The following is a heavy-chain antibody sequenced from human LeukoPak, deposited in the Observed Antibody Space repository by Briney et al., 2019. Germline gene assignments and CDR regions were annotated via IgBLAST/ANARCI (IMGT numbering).Heavy chain of an antibody. CDR2: ISAYNGNT. D-gene: IGHD3-22*01. Sequence: GASVKVSCKASGYTFTSYGISWVRQAPGQGLEWMGWISAYNGNTNYAQKLHGRVTMTTDTSTSTAYMELRSLRSDDTAMYYCVRDRGNPLYYYDTSGSSFDYWGQGTLVTVSS. V-gene: IGHV1-18*04. J-gene: IGHJ4*02. CDR3: VRDRGNPLYYYDTSGSSFDY. CDR1: GYTFTSYG.